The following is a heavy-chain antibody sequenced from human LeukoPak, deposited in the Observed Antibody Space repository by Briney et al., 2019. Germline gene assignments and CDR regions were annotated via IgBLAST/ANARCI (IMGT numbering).Heavy chain of an antibody. CDR2: ISYDGSNK. D-gene: IGHD2-8*01. CDR3: ANEYCSNSVCHSLDY. Sequence: RGSLRLSCAASGFTFSSSGMHWVRQAPGKGLEWVAVISYDGSNKYYADSVKGRFTFSRDNSKNTLYLQMNSLRAEDTAVYYCANEYCSNSVCHSLDYWGQGTLVTVSS. CDR1: GFTFSSSG. J-gene: IGHJ4*02. V-gene: IGHV3-30*18.